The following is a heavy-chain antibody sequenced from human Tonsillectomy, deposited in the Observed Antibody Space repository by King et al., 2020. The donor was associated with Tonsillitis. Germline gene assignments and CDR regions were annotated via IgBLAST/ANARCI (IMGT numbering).Heavy chain of an antibody. Sequence: VQLVESGGGLVQPGGSLRLACAASGFSVSNNYMNWVRQAPGRGLEWVSVIYSGGDTYCADSVKGRFTISRDNSKNILYLQMNSLRTEDTAVYYCARDGICRDWGQGTLVTVSS. J-gene: IGHJ4*02. D-gene: IGHD2-15*01. CDR2: IYSGGDT. CDR1: GFSVSNNY. CDR3: ARDGICRD. V-gene: IGHV3-66*01.